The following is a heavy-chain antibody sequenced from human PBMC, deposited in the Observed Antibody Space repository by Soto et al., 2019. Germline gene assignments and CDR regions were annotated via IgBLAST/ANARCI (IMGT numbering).Heavy chain of an antibody. Sequence: GGSLRLSCASSGFTFSTYSMNWVRQAPGKGLEWVSYISSDSSTIYYADSVKGRFTISRDNAKNSLYLQMNSLRAEDTAVFYCARVPYSTGSFDYWGQGTLVPVSS. CDR3: ARVPYSTGSFDY. D-gene: IGHD6-19*01. J-gene: IGHJ4*02. CDR1: GFTFSTYS. CDR2: ISSDSSTI. V-gene: IGHV3-48*01.